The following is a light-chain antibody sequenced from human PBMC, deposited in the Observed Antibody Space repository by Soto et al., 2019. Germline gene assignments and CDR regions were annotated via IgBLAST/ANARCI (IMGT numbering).Light chain of an antibody. V-gene: IGKV1-5*01. CDR3: QQYNSYSRT. CDR1: QSISSW. CDR2: DAS. J-gene: IGKJ1*01. Sequence: DIQMTQSPSTLSASVGDRVTITCRASQSISSWLAWYQQKPGKAPNLLIYDASSLASGVPSRFRGSGSETEFTLTISSLQPDDFATYYCQQYNSYSRTFGQGTKVEIK.